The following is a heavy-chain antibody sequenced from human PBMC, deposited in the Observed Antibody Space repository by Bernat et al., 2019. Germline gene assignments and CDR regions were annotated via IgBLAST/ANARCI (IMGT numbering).Heavy chain of an antibody. D-gene: IGHD5-18*01. Sequence: EVQLVESGGGLVQPGGSLRLSCAASGFTFSSYWMSWARQAPGKGLEWVANIKQDGSEKYYVDSVKGRFTISRDNAKNSLYLQMNSLRAEDTAVYYCARDVDTAMEYYFDYWGQGTLVTVSS. CDR2: IKQDGSEK. CDR1: GFTFSSYW. J-gene: IGHJ4*02. V-gene: IGHV3-7*03. CDR3: ARDVDTAMEYYFDY.